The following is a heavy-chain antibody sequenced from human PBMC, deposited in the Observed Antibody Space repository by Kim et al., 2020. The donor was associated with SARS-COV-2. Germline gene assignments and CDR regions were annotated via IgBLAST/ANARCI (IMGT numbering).Heavy chain of an antibody. CDR2: IYYSGST. CDR1: GGSISSSSYY. J-gene: IGHJ4*02. CDR3: ARLCSGWCRHY. D-gene: IGHD6-19*01. V-gene: IGHV4-39*01. Sequence: SETLSLTCTVSGGSISSSSYYWGWIRQPPGKGLEWIGSIYYSGSTYYNPSLKSRVTISVDTSKNQFSLKLSSVTAADTAVYYCARLCSGWCRHYWGQGTLVTVSS.